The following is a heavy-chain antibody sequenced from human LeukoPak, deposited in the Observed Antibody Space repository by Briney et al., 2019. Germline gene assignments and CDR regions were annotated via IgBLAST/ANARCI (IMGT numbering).Heavy chain of an antibody. J-gene: IGHJ5*02. CDR1: GYTFTGYY. D-gene: IGHD3-3*01. CDR2: INPNSGGT. V-gene: IGHV1-2*02. Sequence: ASVKVSCKAPGYTFTGYYMHWVRQAPGQGLEWMGWINPNSGGTNYAQKFQGRVTMTRDTSISTAYMELSRLRSDDTAVYYCARVYFWSGYFNWFDPWGQGTLVTVSS. CDR3: ARVYFWSGYFNWFDP.